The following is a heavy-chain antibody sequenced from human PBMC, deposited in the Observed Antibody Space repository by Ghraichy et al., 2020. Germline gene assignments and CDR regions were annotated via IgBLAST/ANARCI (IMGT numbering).Heavy chain of an antibody. CDR1: GFTFSTYG. Sequence: GESLNISCAASGFTFSTYGMHWVRQAPGMGLEWLAFIRFDGSNTFYGDSVKGRFTISRDNSKNTLYLQLNSLRSEDTAMYFCAKEEVDAFDLWGQGTMVTVSS. J-gene: IGHJ3*01. CDR3: AKEEVDAFDL. V-gene: IGHV3-30*02. CDR2: IRFDGSNT.